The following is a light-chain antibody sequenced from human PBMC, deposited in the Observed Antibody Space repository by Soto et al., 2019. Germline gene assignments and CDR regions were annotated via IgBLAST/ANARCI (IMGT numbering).Light chain of an antibody. CDR1: QRVSSK. CDR2: GAS. CDR3: QQYNSWLWT. V-gene: IGKV3-15*01. Sequence: EIVMTQSPATLSVSPGEGATLSCRASQRVSSKLAWYQQKPGQAPRLLIYGASTRATGIPARFSGSGSGTEFTLIITSLQSEDSPVYYCQQYNSWLWTFGQGTKVEIK. J-gene: IGKJ1*01.